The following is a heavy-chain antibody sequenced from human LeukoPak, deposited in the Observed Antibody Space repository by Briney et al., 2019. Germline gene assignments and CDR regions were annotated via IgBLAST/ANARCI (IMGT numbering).Heavy chain of an antibody. J-gene: IGHJ4*02. CDR3: ASRPTYYDFWSGLDY. CDR2: ISAYNGNT. V-gene: IGHV1-18*01. Sequence: ASVKVSCKASGGTFTSYGISWVRQAPGQGLEWMGWISAYNGNTNYAQKLQGRVTMTRDTSTSTVYMELSSLRSEDTAVYYCASRPTYYDFWSGLDYWGQGTLVTVSS. D-gene: IGHD3-3*01. CDR1: GGTFTSYG.